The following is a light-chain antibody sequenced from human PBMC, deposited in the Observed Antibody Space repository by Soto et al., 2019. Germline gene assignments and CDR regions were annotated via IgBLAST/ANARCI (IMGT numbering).Light chain of an antibody. V-gene: IGKV1-27*01. CDR3: QNYNRAPIT. Sequence: IQPSQTQSSLSANLXDRVPITSPASEGISFSLAXXQQXXGXVPHXXXYGXSKLDSGGPSRLSGGGSGTNFTPTISSLQPEDVGTYYCQNYNRAPITVGQGTRLEIK. J-gene: IGKJ5*01. CDR2: GXS. CDR1: EGISFS.